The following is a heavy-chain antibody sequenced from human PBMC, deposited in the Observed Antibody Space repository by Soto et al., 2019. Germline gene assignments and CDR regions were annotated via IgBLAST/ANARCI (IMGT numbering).Heavy chain of an antibody. D-gene: IGHD3-10*01. CDR2: IDNGGTNT. Sequence: PGWSLRLSCAGSGYNFVGFWMHWVRQAPGKGLVWVSRIDNGGTNTVYADAVKGRFTISRDNAKNTLYLQMNSLRAEDTAVYYCAKDRGRPDAFNIWGQGTMVTVSS. CDR1: GYNFVGFW. J-gene: IGHJ3*02. CDR3: AKDRGRPDAFNI. V-gene: IGHV3-74*01.